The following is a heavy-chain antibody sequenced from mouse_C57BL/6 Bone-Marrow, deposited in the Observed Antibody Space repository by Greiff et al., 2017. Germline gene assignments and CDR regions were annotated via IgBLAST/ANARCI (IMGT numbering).Heavy chain of an antibody. J-gene: IGHJ2*01. CDR1: GYTFTSYW. CDR3: ARIYCDY. Sequence: VQLQQPGAELVKPGASVKLSCKASGYTFTSYWMQWVKQRPGQGLEWIGEIDPSDSYTNYNQKFKGKATLTVDTSSSTAYMQLSSLTSVDSAVYYCARIYCDYWGQGTTLTVSS. CDR2: IDPSDSYT. V-gene: IGHV1-50*01.